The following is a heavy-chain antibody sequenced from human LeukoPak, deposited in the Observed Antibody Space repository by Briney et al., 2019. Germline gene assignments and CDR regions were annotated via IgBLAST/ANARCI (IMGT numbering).Heavy chain of an antibody. CDR3: AREREGYCSSTSCSGTDY. Sequence: SETLSLTCSVSGGSFDTYSHNWGWIRQPPGKGLEWIWSLSYNGETFYNPSLKSRVTISLDTSKNQFSLNLTSVTAADTAVYYCAREREGYCSSTSCSGTDYWGQGTLVTVSS. V-gene: IGHV4-39*07. D-gene: IGHD2-2*01. CDR1: GGSFDTYSHN. J-gene: IGHJ4*02. CDR2: LSYNGET.